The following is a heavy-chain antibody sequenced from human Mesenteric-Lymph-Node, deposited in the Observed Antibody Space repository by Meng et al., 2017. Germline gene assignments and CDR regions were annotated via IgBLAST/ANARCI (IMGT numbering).Heavy chain of an antibody. CDR2: IYTSGST. CDR3: ARSEITMIVGAAIDY. D-gene: IGHD3-22*01. Sequence: SETLSLTCTVSGGSISSYYWSWIRQPPGKGLEWIGYIYTSGSTNYNPSLKSRVTISVDTSKNQFSLKLSSVTAADTAVYYCARSEITMIVGAAIDYWGQGTLVTVSS. V-gene: IGHV4-4*08. J-gene: IGHJ4*02. CDR1: GGSISSYY.